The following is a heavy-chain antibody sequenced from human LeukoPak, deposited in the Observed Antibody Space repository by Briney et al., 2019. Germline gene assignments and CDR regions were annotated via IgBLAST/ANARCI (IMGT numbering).Heavy chain of an antibody. CDR3: ASERSGWYERWLDY. CDR1: GLTFRNYW. CDR2: IKQDGSER. Sequence: GGSLRLSCAASGLTFRNYWMTWVRQAPGKGLEWVATIKQDGSERYYVDSVKGQFTISRDNAKNSLYLQMNSLRAEDTAVYYCASERSGWYERWLDYWGQGTLVTVSS. D-gene: IGHD6-19*01. V-gene: IGHV3-7*01. J-gene: IGHJ4*02.